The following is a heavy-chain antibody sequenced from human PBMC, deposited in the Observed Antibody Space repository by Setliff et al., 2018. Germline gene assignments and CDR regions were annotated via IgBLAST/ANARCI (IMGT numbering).Heavy chain of an antibody. Sequence: ASVKVSCKASGYTFTSYGFSWVRQAPGQGLEWMGRISVYNGNTNYGQKYQGRVAMTTDTSTNTVYMELRSLRSDDTAVYFCVREYSCGGLTWGQGTMVTVSS. CDR3: VREYSCGGLT. J-gene: IGHJ3*01. CDR2: ISVYNGNT. CDR1: GYTFTSYG. D-gene: IGHD6-25*01. V-gene: IGHV1-18*01.